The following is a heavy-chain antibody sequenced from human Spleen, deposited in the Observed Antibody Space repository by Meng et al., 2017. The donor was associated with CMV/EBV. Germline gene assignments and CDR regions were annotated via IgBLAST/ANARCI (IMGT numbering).Heavy chain of an antibody. J-gene: IGHJ4*02. V-gene: IGHV1-2*02. CDR2: INPNSGDT. CDR3: ARVGEITIFGVASGDYFDY. Sequence: ASVKVSCKASGYTFTGYYMHWVRQAPGQGLEWMGWINPNSGDTNYAQKFQGRVTMTRDTSISTAYMELSRLRSDDTAVYYCARVGEITIFGVASGDYFDYWGQGTLVTVSS. CDR1: GYTFTGYY. D-gene: IGHD3-3*01.